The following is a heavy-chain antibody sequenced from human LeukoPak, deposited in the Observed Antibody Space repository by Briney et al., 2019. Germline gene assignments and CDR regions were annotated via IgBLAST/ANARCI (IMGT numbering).Heavy chain of an antibody. V-gene: IGHV3-53*01. CDR3: TRSGYRHPYHFDS. D-gene: IGHD3-22*01. CDR1: GFTFSTYS. Sequence: GGSLRLSCAASGFTFSTYSGNWIRQAPGKGLEWVSVLYTGGGTDHADSVKGRFTISRDNSKNTLSLQMNSLRVEDTAIYYCTRSGYRHPYHFDSWGQGTLVTVSS. CDR2: LYTGGGT. J-gene: IGHJ4*02.